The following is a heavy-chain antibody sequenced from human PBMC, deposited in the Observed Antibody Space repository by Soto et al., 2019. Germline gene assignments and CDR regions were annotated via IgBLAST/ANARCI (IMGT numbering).Heavy chain of an antibody. D-gene: IGHD2-15*01. J-gene: IGHJ3*02. CDR3: ARDLDCSGGNCYLGGGDAFDI. V-gene: IGHV3-30-3*01. CDR2: ISYDGSNK. CDR1: GFTFSSYV. Sequence: QVQLVESGGGVVQPGRSLRLSCAASGFTFSSYVMHWVRQALGKGLEWVAVISYDGSNKYYADSVKGRFTISRDNSKNTLYLQMNSLRAEDTAVYYCARDLDCSGGNCYLGGGDAFDIWGQGTMVTVST.